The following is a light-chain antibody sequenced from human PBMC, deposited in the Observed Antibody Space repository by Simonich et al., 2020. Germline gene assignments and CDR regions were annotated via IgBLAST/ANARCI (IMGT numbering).Light chain of an antibody. CDR1: QSVLYSSKNKNY. CDR3: QQYYSTPWT. V-gene: IGKV4-1*01. Sequence: DIVMTQSPDSLAVSLGERATINCKSSQSVLYSSKNKNYLAWYQQKPGQPPNLLIYWASTRESGVPDRFSGSGSGTDFTLTISSLQAEDVAVYYGQQYYSTPWTFGQGTKVEIK. J-gene: IGKJ1*01. CDR2: WAS.